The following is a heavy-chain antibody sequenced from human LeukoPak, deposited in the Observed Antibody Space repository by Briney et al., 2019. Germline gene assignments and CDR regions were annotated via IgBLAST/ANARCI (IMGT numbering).Heavy chain of an antibody. CDR1: GGSIRSSYYY. V-gene: IGHV4-39*01. D-gene: IGHD2-8*01. J-gene: IGHJ4*02. Sequence: SETLSLTCTVSGGSIRSSYYYWGWIRQPPGKGLEWIGSIYDSGSTYYNPSLKSRVTISVDTSKNQFSLKLSSVTAADTAVYYCATPYCTNGVCPIHYWGQGTLVTVSS. CDR2: IYDSGST. CDR3: ATPYCTNGVCPIHY.